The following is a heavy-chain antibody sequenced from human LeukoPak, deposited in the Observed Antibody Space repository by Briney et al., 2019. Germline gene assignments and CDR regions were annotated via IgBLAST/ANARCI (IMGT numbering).Heavy chain of an antibody. V-gene: IGHV1-8*01. CDR1: GYTFTSYD. J-gene: IGHJ3*02. CDR3: ASSVFVVVVASAFDI. CDR2: MNPNSGNT. Sequence: ASVKVPCKASGYTFTSYDINWVRQATGQGLEWMGWMNPNSGNTGYAQKFQGRVTMTRNTSISTAYMELSSLRSEDTAVYYCASSVFVVVVASAFDIWGQGTMVTVSS. D-gene: IGHD2-15*01.